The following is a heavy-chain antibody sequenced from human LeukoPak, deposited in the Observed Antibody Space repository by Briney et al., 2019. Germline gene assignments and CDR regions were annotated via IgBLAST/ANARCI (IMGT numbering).Heavy chain of an antibody. CDR1: GGSLSSYY. CDR3: ARVLGSYCSGGRCPFDY. CDR2: IYYSGST. J-gene: IGHJ4*02. Sequence: SETLSLTCTVSGGSLSSYYWNWIRQPPGKGLEGIGYIYYSGSTNYNPSPKSRVTISVDTSKNQFSLTLSSVTAADTAVYYCARVLGSYCSGGRCPFDYWGQGTLVTVSS. D-gene: IGHD2-15*01. V-gene: IGHV4-59*01.